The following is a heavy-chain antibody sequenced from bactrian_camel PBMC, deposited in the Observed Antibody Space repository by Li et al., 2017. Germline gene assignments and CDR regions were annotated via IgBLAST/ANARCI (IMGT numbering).Heavy chain of an antibody. D-gene: IGHD2*01. CDR3: ATPEQIYSGGYYSGPFGY. Sequence: VQLVESGGGLVQPGGSLRLSCAASGFTFSSYNMSWVRRAPGKGPEWVSGLGSVGSNTFYADSVKGRFTISRDNAKNTVYLQMNSLKYDDTALYYCATPEQIYSGGYYSGPFGYWGQGTQVTVS. CDR1: GFTFSSYN. V-gene: IGHV3-2*01. J-gene: IGHJ4*01. CDR2: LGSVGSNT.